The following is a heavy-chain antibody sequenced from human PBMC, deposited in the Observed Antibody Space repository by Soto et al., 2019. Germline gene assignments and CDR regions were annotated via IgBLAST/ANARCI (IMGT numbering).Heavy chain of an antibody. V-gene: IGHV1-18*01. CDR2: ISAYNGNT. J-gene: IGHJ5*02. Sequence: QVQLVQSGAEVKKPGASVKVSCKASGYTFTSYGISWVRQAPGQGLEWMEWISAYNGNTNYAQKLQGRVSMTTDTSTSTAYMELRSLRSDDTAVYYCARDIVVVPAARLPNWFDPWGQGTLVTVSS. CDR3: ARDIVVVPAARLPNWFDP. CDR1: GYTFTSYG. D-gene: IGHD2-2*01.